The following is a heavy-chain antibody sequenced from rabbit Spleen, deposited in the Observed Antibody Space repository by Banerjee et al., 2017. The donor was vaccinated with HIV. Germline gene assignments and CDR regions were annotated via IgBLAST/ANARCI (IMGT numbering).Heavy chain of an antibody. J-gene: IGHJ4*01. CDR1: GFSFSSSDY. CDR3: ARDLVGVIGWNFYL. Sequence: QEQLVESGGGLVQPGGSLKLSCTASGFSFSSSDYMCWVRQAPGKGLEWIACINAITGKAVYASWAKGRFTISKTSSTTVTLRMTSLTAADTATYFCARDLVGVIGWNFYLWGQGTLVTVS. CDR2: INAITGKA. D-gene: IGHD1-1*01. V-gene: IGHV1S45*01.